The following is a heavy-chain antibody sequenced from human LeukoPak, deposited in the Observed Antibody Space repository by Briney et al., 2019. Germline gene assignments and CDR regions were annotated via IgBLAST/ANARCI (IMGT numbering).Heavy chain of an antibody. D-gene: IGHD6-13*01. CDR2: IYHSGST. V-gene: IGHV4-39*07. CDR3: AQAGAYSSSWYGY. J-gene: IGHJ4*02. CDR1: GGSISSGGYY. Sequence: PSETLSLTCTVSGGSISSGGYYWSWVRQPPGKGLEWIGEIYHSGSTNYNPSLKSRVTISVDKFKNQFSLRLSSVTAADTAVYYCAQAGAYSSSWYGYWGQGTLVTVSS.